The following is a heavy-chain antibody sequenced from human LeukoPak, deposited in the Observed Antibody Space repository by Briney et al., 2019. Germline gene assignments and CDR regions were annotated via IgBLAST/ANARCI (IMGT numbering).Heavy chain of an antibody. D-gene: IGHD3-10*01. CDR2: ISAYNGNT. V-gene: IGHV1-18*01. CDR3: ARDQWFGESLGWFDP. J-gene: IGHJ5*02. Sequence: GASVKVSCKASGYTFTSYGISWVRQAPGQGLEWMGWISAYNGNTNYAQKLQGRVTMTTDTSTSTAYMELRSLRSDDTAVYYCARDQWFGESLGWFDPWGQGTLVTDSS. CDR1: GYTFTSYG.